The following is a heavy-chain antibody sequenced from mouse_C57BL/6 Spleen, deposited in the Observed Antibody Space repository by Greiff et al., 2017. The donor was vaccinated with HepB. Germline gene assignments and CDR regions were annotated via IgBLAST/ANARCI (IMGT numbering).Heavy chain of an antibody. CDR3: ARGGGRNWYFDV. J-gene: IGHJ1*03. Sequence: QVQLQQPGAELVRPGSSVKLSCKASGYTFTSYWMHWVKQRPIQGLEWIGNIDPSDSETHYNQKFKDKATLTVDKSSSPAYMQLSSLTSEDSAVYYCARGGGRNWYFDVWGTGTTVTVSS. V-gene: IGHV1-52*01. CDR2: IDPSDSET. D-gene: IGHD3-3*01. CDR1: GYTFTSYW.